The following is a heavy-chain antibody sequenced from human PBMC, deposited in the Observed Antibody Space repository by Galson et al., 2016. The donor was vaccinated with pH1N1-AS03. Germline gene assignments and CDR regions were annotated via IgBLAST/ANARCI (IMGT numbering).Heavy chain of an antibody. V-gene: IGHV4-4*01. Sequence: ETLSLPCAVSGGSMTSPDWWTWVRQPPGKGLEWIGEVHYSGTTSYNPSLNSRVTMSMDKSNNQFSLNLGSVTAADTAVYFCASAGYHTPGYHYWGQGALVTVSS. CDR2: VHYSGTT. CDR1: GGSMTSPDW. D-gene: IGHD3-16*02. J-gene: IGHJ4*02. CDR3: ASAGYHTPGYHY.